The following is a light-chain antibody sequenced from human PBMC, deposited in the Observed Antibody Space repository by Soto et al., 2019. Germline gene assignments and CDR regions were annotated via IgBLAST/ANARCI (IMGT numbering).Light chain of an antibody. Sequence: DIVMTQSPLSLPVTPGEPASISCRSSQSLLHSNGYNYLDWYLQKPGQSPQFLIYLGSNRASGVPDRLSGSGSGTDFTLKISRVEAEDVGVYYCMQALQTPLTFGPGTKVDIK. J-gene: IGKJ3*01. CDR3: MQALQTPLT. CDR2: LGS. CDR1: QSLLHSNGYNY. V-gene: IGKV2-28*01.